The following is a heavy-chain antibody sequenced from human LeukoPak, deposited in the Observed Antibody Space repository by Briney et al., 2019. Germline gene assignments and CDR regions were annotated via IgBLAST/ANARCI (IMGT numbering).Heavy chain of an antibody. J-gene: IGHJ6*03. CDR1: GFTFSTYR. V-gene: IGHV3-48*04. CDR2: ISSSGSTI. CDR3: ARDPPLSASQRVYYYYYYMDV. Sequence: GGSLRLSCAASGFTFSTYRMNWVRQAPGKGLEWVSYISSSGSTIYYADSVKGRFTISRDNAKNSLYLQMNSLRAEDTAVYYCARDPPLSASQRVYYYYYYMDVWGKGTTVTVSS. D-gene: IGHD2-2*01.